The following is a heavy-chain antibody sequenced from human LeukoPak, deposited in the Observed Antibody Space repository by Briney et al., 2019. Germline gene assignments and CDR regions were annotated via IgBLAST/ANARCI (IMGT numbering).Heavy chain of an antibody. D-gene: IGHD3-22*01. V-gene: IGHV3-66*02. CDR2: IYSGGST. Sequence: GGSLRLSCAASGFTVSSNYMSWVRQAPGKGLEWVSVIYSGGSTYYADSVKGRFTISRDNSKNTLYLQMNSLRAEDTAVYYCARGGGHYDSSGYLNWFDPWGQGTLVTVSS. CDR3: ARGGGHYDSSGYLNWFDP. J-gene: IGHJ5*02. CDR1: GFTVSSNY.